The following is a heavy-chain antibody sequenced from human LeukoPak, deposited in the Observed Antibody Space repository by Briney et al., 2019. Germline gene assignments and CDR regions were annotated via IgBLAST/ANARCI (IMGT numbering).Heavy chain of an antibody. V-gene: IGHV4-59*01. CDR1: GGSMSDYY. J-gene: IGHJ6*02. D-gene: IGHD1-1*01. Sequence: SETLSLTCTVSGGSMSDYYWTWIRQPPGKGLEWIGYIYHIGSTSYSPSRRSRVTISLATSKNQFSLRLSSVTAADTAAYYCAGEQWKPPYYYFGLDVWGQGTTVTVSS. CDR3: AGEQWKPPYYYFGLDV. CDR2: IYHIGST.